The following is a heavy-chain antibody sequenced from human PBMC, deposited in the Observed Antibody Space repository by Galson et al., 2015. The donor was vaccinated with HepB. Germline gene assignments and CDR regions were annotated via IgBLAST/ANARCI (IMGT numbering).Heavy chain of an antibody. J-gene: IGHJ5*02. CDR3: ASKAGGQQLLRNWFDP. CDR2: IYYSGST. Sequence: TLSLTCTVSGGSVSSGSYYWSWIRQPPGKGLEWIGYIYYSGSTNYNPSLKSRVTISVDTSKNQFSLKLSSVTAADTAVYYCASKAGGQQLLRNWFDPWGQGTLVTVSS. CDR1: GGSVSSGSYY. V-gene: IGHV4-61*01. D-gene: IGHD6-13*01.